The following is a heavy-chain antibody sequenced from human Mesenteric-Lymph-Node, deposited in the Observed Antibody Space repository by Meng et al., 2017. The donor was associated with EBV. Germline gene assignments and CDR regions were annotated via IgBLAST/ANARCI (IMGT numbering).Heavy chain of an antibody. CDR2: IYYSGST. J-gene: IGHJ4*02. D-gene: IGHD1-26*01. Sequence: VQLKRGGPGLLKPPWTLSLTRAASDGSVSSGSYYWSWIRQPPGNGLEWIGYIYYSGSTNYNPSLKSRVTISVDTSKNQFALKLSSVTAADTAVYYCARLDRWELLRGLVYWGQGTLVTVSS. CDR1: DGSVSSGSYY. CDR3: ARLDRWELLRGLVY. V-gene: IGHV4-61*01.